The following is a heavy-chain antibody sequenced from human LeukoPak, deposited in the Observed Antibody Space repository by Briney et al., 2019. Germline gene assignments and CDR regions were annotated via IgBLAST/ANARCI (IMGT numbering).Heavy chain of an antibody. V-gene: IGHV3-30-3*01. J-gene: IGHJ4*02. Sequence: GRSLRLSCTASGFTFSSYAMHWVRQAPGKGLEWVELTSFDGSNKYYADSVKGRFTISRDNSKNTLYLQMNSLRAEDTAVYYCAKDRRVYSSSCYFDYWGQGTLVTVSS. CDR1: GFTFSSYA. D-gene: IGHD6-6*01. CDR3: AKDRRVYSSSCYFDY. CDR2: TSFDGSNK.